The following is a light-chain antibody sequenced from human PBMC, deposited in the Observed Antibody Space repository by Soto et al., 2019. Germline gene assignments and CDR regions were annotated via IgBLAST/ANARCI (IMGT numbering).Light chain of an antibody. J-gene: IGLJ1*01. CDR3: SSCTSSNTLLYV. CDR1: SSDVGYHNY. CDR2: EVN. V-gene: IGLV2-14*01. Sequence: QSALTQPASVSGSPGQSITISCTRNSSDVGYHNYVSWYRQHPGKAPRLMIYEVNNRPSGVSNRFSGSKSGNTASLTISGLQAEDEADYYCSSCTSSNTLLYVFGTGTKVTVL.